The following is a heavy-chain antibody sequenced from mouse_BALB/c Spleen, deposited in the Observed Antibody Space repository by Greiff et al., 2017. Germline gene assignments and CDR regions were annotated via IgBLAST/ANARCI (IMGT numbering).Heavy chain of an antibody. CDR2: ISSGGSYT. CDR3: AREGTTAMDY. CDR1: GFTFSSYA. J-gene: IGHJ4*01. V-gene: IGHV5-9-4*01. Sequence: DVKLVESGGGLVKPGGSLKLSCAASGFTFSSYAMSWVRQSPEKRLEWVAEISSGGSYTYYPDTVTGRFTISRDNAKNTLYLEMSSLRSEDTAMYYCAREGTTAMDYWGQGTSVTVSS. D-gene: IGHD1-1*01.